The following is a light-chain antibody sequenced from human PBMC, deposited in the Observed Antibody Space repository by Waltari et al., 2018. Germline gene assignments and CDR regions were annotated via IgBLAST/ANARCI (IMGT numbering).Light chain of an antibody. CDR1: SSDVGSYNL. J-gene: IGLJ2*01. Sequence: QSALTQPASVSGSPGQSITISCTGTSSDVGSYNLVSWYQQHPGKAPKLMIYEVSKRTSGVSNRFSGSKSGNTASLTISGLQAEDEADYYCYSYAGSSPVVFGGGTKLTVL. CDR3: YSYAGSSPVV. CDR2: EVS. V-gene: IGLV2-23*02.